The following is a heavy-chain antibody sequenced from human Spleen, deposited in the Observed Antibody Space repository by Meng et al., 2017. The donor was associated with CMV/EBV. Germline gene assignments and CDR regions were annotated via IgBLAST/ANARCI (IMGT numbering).Heavy chain of an antibody. CDR3: ARDRGQYCSSTSCYFDY. J-gene: IGHJ4*02. CDR1: GFTFSSYW. Sequence: GESLKISCAASGFTFSSYWMHWVRQAPGKGLVWVSRINSDGSSTSYADSVKGRFTISRDNAKNTLYLQMNSLRAEDTAVYYCARDRGQYCSSTSCYFDYWGQGTLVTVSS. V-gene: IGHV3-74*01. CDR2: INSDGSST. D-gene: IGHD2-2*01.